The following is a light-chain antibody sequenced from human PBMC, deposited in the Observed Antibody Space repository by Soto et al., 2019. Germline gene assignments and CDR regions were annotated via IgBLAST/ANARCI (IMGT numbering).Light chain of an antibody. CDR1: SSDVGGSNY. V-gene: IGLV2-11*01. CDR2: DVS. CDR3: CSYAGSYTLV. Sequence: QSVLTQPRSVSGSLGQSVTISCTGTSSDVGGSNYVSWYQQHPGKAPKLMIYDVSKRPSGVPDRFSGSKSGNTASLTISGLQAEDEADYYCCSYAGSYTLVFGGGTKLTVL. J-gene: IGLJ2*01.